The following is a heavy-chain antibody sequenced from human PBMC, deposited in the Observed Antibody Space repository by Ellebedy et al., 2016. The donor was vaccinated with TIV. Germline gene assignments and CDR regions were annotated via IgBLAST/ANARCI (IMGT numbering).Heavy chain of an antibody. Sequence: AASVKVSCKASGYTFTGYYMHWVRQAPGQGLEWMGWINPNSGDTKYAQKFQGRVTVTRDTSISTVYMELSSLRSDDTAVYYCARDRTYAYWGQGTLVTVSS. J-gene: IGHJ4*02. CDR3: ARDRTYAY. CDR1: GYTFTGYY. V-gene: IGHV1-2*02. CDR2: INPNSGDT. D-gene: IGHD2-2*01.